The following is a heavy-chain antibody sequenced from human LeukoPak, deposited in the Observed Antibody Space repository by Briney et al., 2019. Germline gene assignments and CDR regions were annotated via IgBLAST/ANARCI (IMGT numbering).Heavy chain of an antibody. V-gene: IGHV4-59*01. CDR3: ARFHAAMGYDY. CDR2: IYYSGST. CDR1: GFTLNNYW. J-gene: IGHJ4*02. D-gene: IGHD5-18*01. Sequence: GSLRLSCAASGFTLNNYWMDWIRQPPGKGLEWIGYIYYSGSTNYNPSLKSRVTISVDTSKNQFSLKLSSVTAADTAVYYCARFHAAMGYDYWGQGTLVTVSS.